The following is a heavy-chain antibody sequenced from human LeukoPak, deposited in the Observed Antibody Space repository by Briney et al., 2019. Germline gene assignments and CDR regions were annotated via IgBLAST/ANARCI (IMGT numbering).Heavy chain of an antibody. CDR3: ARMSPYCSNGVCSRVDY. D-gene: IGHD2-8*01. J-gene: IGHJ4*02. Sequence: GGSLRLSCAASGFTFSSYAMHWVRQAPGKGLEYVSAISSNGGGTYYADSVKGRFTISRDNSKNTLYLQMGSLRAEDMAVYYCARMSPYCSNGVCSRVDYWGQGTLVTVSS. V-gene: IGHV3-64*02. CDR2: ISSNGGGT. CDR1: GFTFSSYA.